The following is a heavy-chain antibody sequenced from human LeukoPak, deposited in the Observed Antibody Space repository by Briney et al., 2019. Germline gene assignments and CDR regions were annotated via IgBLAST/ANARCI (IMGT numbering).Heavy chain of an antibody. V-gene: IGHV3-23*01. CDR3: TRPANSIRGDY. D-gene: IGHD4/OR15-4a*01. CDR1: GFTFSSYA. Sequence: GGSLRLSCAASGFTFSSYAMSWVRQAPGKGLEWVSTISGSGDTTYYADSVKGRFTISRDNSKNTLYLQMNSLKTEDTAVYYCTRPANSIRGDYWGQGTLVTVSS. CDR2: ISGSGDTT. J-gene: IGHJ4*02.